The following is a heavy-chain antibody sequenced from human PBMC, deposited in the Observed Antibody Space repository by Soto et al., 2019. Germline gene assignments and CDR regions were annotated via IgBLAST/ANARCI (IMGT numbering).Heavy chain of an antibody. Sequence: QVQLQESGPGLVKPSQTLSLTCTVSGGSISSGGYYWSWIRQHPGKGLEWIGYIYYSGSTYYNPSRKSRVTISVDTSKNQFALKLSSVTAADTAVYCCAASCVACGGFNYYGMDVWGQGTTVTVSS. CDR3: AASCVACGGFNYYGMDV. D-gene: IGHD5-12*01. J-gene: IGHJ6*02. CDR2: IYYSGST. V-gene: IGHV4-31*03. CDR1: GGSISSGGYY.